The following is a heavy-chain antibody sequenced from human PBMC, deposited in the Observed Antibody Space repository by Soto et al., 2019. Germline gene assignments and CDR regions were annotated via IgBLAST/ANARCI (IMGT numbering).Heavy chain of an antibody. D-gene: IGHD2-8*01. CDR3: ARDLMGYAMDV. CDR2: ISSASSAI. CDR1: GFTFSSYH. V-gene: IGHV3-48*03. J-gene: IGHJ6*02. Sequence: GGSLRLSCAASGFTFSSYHMDWVRQAPGKGLEWVSYISSASSAIYYADSVKGRFTISRDNAKNSLFLQMNSLRAEDTAVYHCARDLMGYAMDVWGQGTTVTVSS.